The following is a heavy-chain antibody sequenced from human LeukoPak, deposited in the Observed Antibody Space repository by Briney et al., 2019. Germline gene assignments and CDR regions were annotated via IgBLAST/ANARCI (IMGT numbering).Heavy chain of an antibody. CDR2: ISGSGGST. Sequence: GGSLRLSCAASGFTFSTYAMSWVRQAPGKGLEWVSLISGSGGSTYYADSVKGRFTISRDNFKNTLYLQMNSLRAEDTAVYYCARVYSSSSGKNAFDIWGQGTMVTVSS. CDR3: ARVYSSSSGKNAFDI. V-gene: IGHV3-23*01. J-gene: IGHJ3*02. D-gene: IGHD6-6*01. CDR1: GFTFSTYA.